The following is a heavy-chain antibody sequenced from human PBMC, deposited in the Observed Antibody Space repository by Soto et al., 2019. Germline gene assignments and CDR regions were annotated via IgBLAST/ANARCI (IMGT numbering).Heavy chain of an antibody. CDR1: GGYIRGVD. CDR3: GRGTRSRMGV. V-gene: IGHV4-59*12. J-gene: IGHJ6*02. D-gene: IGHD2-15*01. CDR2: IYPGGSS. Sequence: LLTQRLTWSVLGGYIRGVDWSWIRQPQGKGLEWIGYIYPGGSSNYNPSLKRRVSISVDTAKNRFSLKLRSVTAADTAAYYRGRGTRSRMGVWGQGTTVTV.